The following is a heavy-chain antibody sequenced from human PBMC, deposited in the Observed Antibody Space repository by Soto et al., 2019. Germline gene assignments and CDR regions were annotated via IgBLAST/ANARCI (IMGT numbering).Heavy chain of an antibody. D-gene: IGHD6-19*01. J-gene: IGHJ3*02. CDR3: ARDRQSSGWLDAFDI. V-gene: IGHV3-53*04. Sequence: EVQLVESGGGLVQPGGSLRLSCAASGFTVSSNYMSWVSQAPGKGLEWVSVIFTGGSTYYADSVKGRFTISRHSSMNTVYLQMDCLRAEDTAVYYCARDRQSSGWLDAFDIWGQGTMVTVSS. CDR1: GFTVSSNY. CDR2: IFTGGST.